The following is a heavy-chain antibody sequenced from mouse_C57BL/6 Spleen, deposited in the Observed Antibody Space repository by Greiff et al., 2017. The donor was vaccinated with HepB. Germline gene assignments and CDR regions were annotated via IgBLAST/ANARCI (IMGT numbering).Heavy chain of an antibody. CDR3: ARREGPYYFDY. Sequence: QVQLQQPGAELVMPGASVKLSCKASGYTFTSYWMHWVKQRPGQGLEWIGEIDPSDSYTNYNQNFKGKSTLTVDKSSSTAYMQLSSLTSEDSAVYYCARREGPYYFDYWGQGTTLTVSS. V-gene: IGHV1-69*01. J-gene: IGHJ2*01. CDR2: IDPSDSYT. CDR1: GYTFTSYW.